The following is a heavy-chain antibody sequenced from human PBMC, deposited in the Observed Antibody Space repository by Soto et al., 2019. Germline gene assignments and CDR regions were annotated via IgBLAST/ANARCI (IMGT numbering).Heavy chain of an antibody. CDR3: ARGVAPGHTADPYAFEI. CDR1: GGPFTRYA. CDR2: ITPIAETT. D-gene: IGHD3-3*01. J-gene: IGHJ3*02. Sequence: QAQLVQSGAEVRKPGSSVRVSCRASGGPFTRYAVSWVRQAPGQGLEWIGGITPIAETTNYAQKFRGRLSITADESTDTVHMELRRLTSDDTAVYFCARGVAPGHTADPYAFEIWGQGSRVTVSS. V-gene: IGHV1-69*01.